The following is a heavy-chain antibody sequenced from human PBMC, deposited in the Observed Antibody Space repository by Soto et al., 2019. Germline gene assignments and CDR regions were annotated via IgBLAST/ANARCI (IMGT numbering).Heavy chain of an antibody. CDR2: ISSNGGST. V-gene: IGHV3-64*01. J-gene: IGHJ4*02. CDR3: ARTSGYAFDY. CDR1: GFALSSFD. Sequence: GGSLRLSCAASGFALSSFDMDWVRQAPGKGLEYVSVISSNGGSTYYANSVKGRFTISRDNSKNTLYLQMGSLRAEDMAVYYCARTSGYAFDYWGQGTLVTVSS. D-gene: IGHD5-12*01.